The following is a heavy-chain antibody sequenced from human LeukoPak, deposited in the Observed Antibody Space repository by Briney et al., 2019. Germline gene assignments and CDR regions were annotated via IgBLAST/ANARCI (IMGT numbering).Heavy chain of an antibody. CDR1: GFTFEDYG. D-gene: IGHD4-23*01. J-gene: IGHJ4*02. CDR3: AKALYYGGNTNYFDY. Sequence: PGGSLRLSCAASGFTFEDYGMSWVRQAPGKGLEWVAVISYDGSNKYYADSVKGRFTISRDNSKNTLYLQMNSLRAEDTAVYYCAKALYYGGNTNYFDYWGQGTLVTVSS. V-gene: IGHV3-30*18. CDR2: ISYDGSNK.